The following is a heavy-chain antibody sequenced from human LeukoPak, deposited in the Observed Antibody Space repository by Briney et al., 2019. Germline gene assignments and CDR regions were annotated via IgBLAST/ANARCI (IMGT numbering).Heavy chain of an antibody. Sequence: ASVKVSCKASGYTFTGYCMHWVRQAPGQGLEWMGIINPSGGSTSYAQKFQGRVTMTRDTSTSTVYMELSSLRSEDTAVYYCARYRGYSGSYKRAEYFQHWGQGTLVTVSS. CDR1: GYTFTGYC. CDR3: ARYRGYSGSYKRAEYFQH. CDR2: INPSGGST. J-gene: IGHJ1*01. V-gene: IGHV1-46*01. D-gene: IGHD1-26*01.